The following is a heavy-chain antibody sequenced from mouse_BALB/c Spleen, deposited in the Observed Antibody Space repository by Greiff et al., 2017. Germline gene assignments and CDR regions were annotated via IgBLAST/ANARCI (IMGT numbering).Heavy chain of an antibody. V-gene: IGHV2-2*02. CDR1: GFSLTSYG. CDR3: ARGGITTVGGFAY. Sequence: VQVVESGPGLVQPSQSLSITCTVSGFSLTSYGVHWVRQSPGKGLEWLGVIWSGGSTDDNAAFISRLSISKDNSKSQVFFKMNSLQANDTAIYYCARGGITTVGGFAYWGQGTLVTVSA. CDR2: IWSGGST. D-gene: IGHD1-1*01. J-gene: IGHJ3*01.